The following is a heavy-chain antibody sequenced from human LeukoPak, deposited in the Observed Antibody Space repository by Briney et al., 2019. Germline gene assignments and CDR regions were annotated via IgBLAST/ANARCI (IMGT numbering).Heavy chain of an antibody. CDR3: AREQYGDIYFDS. D-gene: IGHD4-17*01. Sequence: GGSLRLSCAASGFTFSSYAMHWVRQAPGKGLEWVAVISYDGSNKYYADSVKGRFTISRDNSKNTLYLQMNSLGAEDTAVYYCAREQYGDIYFDSWGQGTLVTVSS. CDR1: GFTFSSYA. V-gene: IGHV3-30-3*01. CDR2: ISYDGSNK. J-gene: IGHJ4*02.